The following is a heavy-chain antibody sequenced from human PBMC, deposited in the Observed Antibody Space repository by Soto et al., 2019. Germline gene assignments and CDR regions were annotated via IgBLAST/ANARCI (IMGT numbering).Heavy chain of an antibody. CDR2: IKQDGSEK. CDR1: GFTFSSYW. CDR3: AREVGDFWGPIRQYWFDP. V-gene: IGHV3-7*01. D-gene: IGHD3-3*01. Sequence: GGSLRLSCAASGFTFSSYWMSWVRQAPGKGLEWVANIKQDGSEKYYVDSVKGRFTISRDNAKNSLYLQMNSLRAEDTAVYYCAREVGDFWGPIRQYWFDPWGQGTLVTVSS. J-gene: IGHJ5*02.